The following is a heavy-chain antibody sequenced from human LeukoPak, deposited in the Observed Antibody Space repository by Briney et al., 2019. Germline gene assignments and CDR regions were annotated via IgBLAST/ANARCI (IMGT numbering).Heavy chain of an antibody. D-gene: IGHD1-26*01. Sequence: SETLSLTCTVSGGSISSGDYYWSWIRQPPGKGLEWIGYIYYSGSTYYNPSLKSRVTISVDTSKNQFSLKLSSVTAADTAVYYCARHLLVGPNPDYFDYWGQGTLVTVSS. CDR2: IYYSGST. CDR3: ARHLLVGPNPDYFDY. CDR1: GGSISSGDYY. J-gene: IGHJ4*02. V-gene: IGHV4-30-4*01.